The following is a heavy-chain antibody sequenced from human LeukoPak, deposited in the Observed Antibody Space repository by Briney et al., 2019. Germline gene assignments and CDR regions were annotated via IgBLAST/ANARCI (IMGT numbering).Heavy chain of an antibody. J-gene: IGHJ6*03. Sequence: GGSLRLSCAASGFTFSSYSMNWVRQAPGKGLEWVSYISSSSSIIYYADSVKGRFTISRDNAKNSLYLQMNSLRAEDTAVYYCARVGATKYMDVWGKGTTVTVSS. V-gene: IGHV3-48*01. CDR1: GFTFSSYS. CDR2: ISSSSSII. CDR3: ARVGATKYMDV. D-gene: IGHD1-26*01.